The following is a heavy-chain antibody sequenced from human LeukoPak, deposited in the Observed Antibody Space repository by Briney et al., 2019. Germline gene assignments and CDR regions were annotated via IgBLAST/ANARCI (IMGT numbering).Heavy chain of an antibody. CDR2: IWYDGSNK. D-gene: IGHD3-9*01. V-gene: IGHV3-33*01. CDR1: GFTFSSYG. J-gene: IGHJ6*04. Sequence: GGSLRLSCAASGFTFSSYGMHWVRQAPGKGLEWVAVIWYDGSNKYYADSVKGRFTISRDNSKNTLYLQMNSLRAEDTAVYYCARDTYYDILTGPSRLDVWGKGTTVTVSS. CDR3: ARDTYYDILTGPSRLDV.